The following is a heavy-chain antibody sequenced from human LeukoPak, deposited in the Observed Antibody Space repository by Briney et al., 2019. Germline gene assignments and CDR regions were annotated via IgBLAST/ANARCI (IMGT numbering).Heavy chain of an antibody. CDR2: ISYDGSNK. J-gene: IGHJ5*02. CDR1: GFTFSSYA. D-gene: IGHD6-13*01. CDR3: ARGAPSIAAAGTVAWFDP. V-gene: IGHV3-30*04. Sequence: GSLRLSCAASGFTFSSYAMHWVRQAPGKGLEWVAVISYDGSNKYYADSVKGRFTISRDNSKNTLYLQMNSLRAEDTAVYYCARGAPSIAAAGTVAWFDPWGQGTLVTVSS.